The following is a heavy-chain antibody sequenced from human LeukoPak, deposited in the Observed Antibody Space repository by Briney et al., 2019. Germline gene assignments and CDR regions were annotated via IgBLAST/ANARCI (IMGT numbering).Heavy chain of an antibody. Sequence: SQTPSLTCTVSGGSISRGGLYWGWIPQPPGEGLEWIGYIYHSGSTYYNPSLKSRVTISVDRSKNQFSLKLSSVTAADTAVYYCARTYSYGYFDYWGQGTLVTVSS. V-gene: IGHV4-30-2*01. CDR2: IYHSGST. J-gene: IGHJ4*02. CDR3: ARTYSYGYFDY. D-gene: IGHD5-18*01. CDR1: GGSISRGGLY.